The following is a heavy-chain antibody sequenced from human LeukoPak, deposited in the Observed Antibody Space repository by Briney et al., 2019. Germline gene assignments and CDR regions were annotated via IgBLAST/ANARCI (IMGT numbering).Heavy chain of an antibody. CDR1: GFTFSSYS. CDR3: AREGEQLVRLDVFDI. Sequence: PGGSLRLSCAASGFTFSSYSMNWVRQAPGKGLEWVSSISSSSSYIYYADSVKGRFTISRDNAKNSLYLQMNSLRAEDTAVYYCAREGEQLVRLDVFDIWGQGTMVTVSS. D-gene: IGHD6-13*01. V-gene: IGHV3-21*01. CDR2: ISSSSSYI. J-gene: IGHJ3*02.